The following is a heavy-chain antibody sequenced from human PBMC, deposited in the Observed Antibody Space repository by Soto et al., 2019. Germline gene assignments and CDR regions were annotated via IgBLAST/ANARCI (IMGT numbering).Heavy chain of an antibody. CDR3: LRAHPFRYPDYLDY. J-gene: IGHJ4*02. D-gene: IGHD3-9*01. CDR1: GFTFSDPY. CDR2: ISSSGNTI. V-gene: IGHV3-11*01. Sequence: QVQLVESGGGLVKPGGSLRLSCAASGFTFSDPYMSWIRQAPGKGLEWVSYISSSGNTIYYADSVKARFTICRDNAKNALYLQMNSLRAEDTAVYYYLRAHPFRYPDYLDYSGQGSLVTDSS.